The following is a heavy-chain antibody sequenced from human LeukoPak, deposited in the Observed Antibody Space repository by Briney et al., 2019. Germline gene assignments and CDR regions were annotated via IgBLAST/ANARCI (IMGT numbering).Heavy chain of an antibody. CDR1: GFTFSSYW. CDR3: AKEGQVTMVRGVIWYFDY. D-gene: IGHD3-10*01. CDR2: INNNGIST. J-gene: IGHJ4*02. Sequence: PGGSLRLSCAASGFTFSSYWMHWVRQAPGKGLVWVSRINNNGISTNYADSVKGRFTISRDNAKNSLYLQMNSLRAEDTALYYCAKEGQVTMVRGVIWYFDYWGQGTLVTVSS. V-gene: IGHV3-74*01.